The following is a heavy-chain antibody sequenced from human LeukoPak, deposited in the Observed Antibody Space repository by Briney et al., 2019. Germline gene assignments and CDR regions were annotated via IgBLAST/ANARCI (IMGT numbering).Heavy chain of an antibody. D-gene: IGHD6-13*01. J-gene: IGHJ4*02. CDR3: AKGSSSSWYLFDY. Sequence: PGGSLRLSCAASGFTVSSNYMSWVRQAPGKGLEWVSVIYSGGSTYYADSVKGRFTISRDNSKNTLYLQMNSLRAEDTAVYYCAKGSSSSWYLFDYWGQGTLVTVSS. V-gene: IGHV3-53*05. CDR2: IYSGGST. CDR1: GFTVSSNY.